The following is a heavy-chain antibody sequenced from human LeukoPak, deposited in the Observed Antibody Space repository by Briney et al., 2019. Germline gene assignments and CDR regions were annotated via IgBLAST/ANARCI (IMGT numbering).Heavy chain of an antibody. CDR2: IKKDGSEK. Sequence: SGGSLRLSCAASGFTFSSYSMNWVRQAPGKGLEWVANIKKDGSEKYYVDSVKGRFTISRDNAKTSLYLQMSSLRAEDTAVYYCARDLSGITGYTYGRGIDYWGQGTLVTVSS. CDR1: GFTFSSYS. J-gene: IGHJ4*02. CDR3: ARDLSGITGYTYGRGIDY. D-gene: IGHD5-18*01. V-gene: IGHV3-7*01.